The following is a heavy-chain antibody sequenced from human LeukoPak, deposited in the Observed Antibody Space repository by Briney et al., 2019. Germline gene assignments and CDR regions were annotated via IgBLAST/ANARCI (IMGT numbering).Heavy chain of an antibody. CDR2: IKSKGNSHAT. CDR3: ARQSGAAIPFVY. D-gene: IGHD2-2*02. J-gene: IGHJ4*02. Sequence: GGSLRLSCEASGFTFSGSAMHRVRQASGKGLEWLGHIKSKGNSHATAYAASLKGRFTIHRDDSKNTAYLQTSNLETEDTAMHYCARQSGAAIPFVYWGQGTLVTVSS. CDR1: GFTFSGSA. V-gene: IGHV3-73*01.